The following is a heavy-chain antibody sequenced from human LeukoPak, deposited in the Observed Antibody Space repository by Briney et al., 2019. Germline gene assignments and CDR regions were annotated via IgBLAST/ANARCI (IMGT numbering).Heavy chain of an antibody. V-gene: IGHV3-23*01. Sequence: GGSLRLSCAASGFTFRNHAMNWVRQAPGKGLEWVSVISGSGETTYYADSVKGRFTISRDNSKNTLYLQMNSLRAEDTAVYYCAKEISAFDYWGQGTLVTVSS. CDR1: GFTFRNHA. J-gene: IGHJ4*02. CDR2: ISGSGETT. CDR3: AKEISAFDY.